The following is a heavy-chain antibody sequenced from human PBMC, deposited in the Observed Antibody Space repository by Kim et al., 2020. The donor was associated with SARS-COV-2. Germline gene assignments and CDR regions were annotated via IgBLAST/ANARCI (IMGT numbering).Heavy chain of an antibody. D-gene: IGHD1-1*01. Sequence: GGSLRLSCAASGFTFTNYGMSWVRQAPGKGLEWVSAAGRSGGDTYYADSVGGRFTVSRDDSKNTLFLQMNSLRAEDTARYYCASLSWTTGVMVMEWGQGTLVTVSS. J-gene: IGHJ4*02. CDR1: GFTFTNYG. V-gene: IGHV3-23*01. CDR3: ASLSWTTGVMVME. CDR2: AGRSGGDT.